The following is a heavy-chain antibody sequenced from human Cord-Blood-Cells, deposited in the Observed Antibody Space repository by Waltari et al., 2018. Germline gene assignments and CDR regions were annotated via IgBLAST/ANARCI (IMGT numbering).Heavy chain of an antibody. CDR1: GGSISSSNW. CDR2: IYHSGST. Sequence: QVQLQESGPGLVKPSGTLSLTCAVSGGSISSSNWWSWVRQPPGKGLEWIGEIYHSGSTNCNPTLKSRVTMSVDKSKNQLSLKLSSVTAADTAVYYCARWRRYCSSTSCSKNGYFDLWGRGTLVTVSS. D-gene: IGHD2-2*01. J-gene: IGHJ2*01. CDR3: ARWRRYCSSTSCSKNGYFDL. V-gene: IGHV4-4*02.